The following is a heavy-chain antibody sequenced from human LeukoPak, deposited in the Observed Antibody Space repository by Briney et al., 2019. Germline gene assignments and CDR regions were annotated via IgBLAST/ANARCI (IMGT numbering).Heavy chain of an antibody. CDR3: ASSTIFGVVITFDY. D-gene: IGHD3-3*01. J-gene: IGHJ4*02. CDR1: GYSISSGYY. CDR2: IYHSGST. V-gene: IGHV4-38-2*01. Sequence: SETLSLTCAVSGYSISSGYYWGWIRQPPGKGLEWIGSIYHSGSTYYNPSLKSRVTISVDTSKNQFSLKLSSVTAADTAVYYCASSTIFGVVITFDYWGQGTLVTVSS.